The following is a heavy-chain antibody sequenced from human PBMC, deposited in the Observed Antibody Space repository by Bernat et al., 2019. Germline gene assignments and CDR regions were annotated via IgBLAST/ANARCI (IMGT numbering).Heavy chain of an antibody. CDR2: MSSEGSGT. CDR1: GFTFGGYW. J-gene: IGHJ5*02. V-gene: IGHV3-74*01. CDR3: ARDRSGGWIDP. Sequence: EVQLVESGGGLVQPGGSLRLSCAASGFTFGGYWMHWVRQAPGKGLVWVSRMSSEGSGTTYADSVKGRFTISRDNAKNTLYLQMNGLRAEDTAVYYCARDRSGGWIDPWGQGTLVTVSS. D-gene: IGHD2-15*01.